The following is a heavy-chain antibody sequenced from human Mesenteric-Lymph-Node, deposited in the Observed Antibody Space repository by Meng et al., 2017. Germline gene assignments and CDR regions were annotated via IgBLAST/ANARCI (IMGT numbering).Heavy chain of an antibody. V-gene: IGHV3-23*01. CDR3: AINRAGYCGGGSCYDC. CDR1: GFTFSTYS. CDR2: VRGGGV. J-gene: IGHJ4*02. Sequence: GESLRLSCAASGFTFSTYSMSWVRQAPGKGLEWVSGVRGGGVYYAASVKGRFTISRDNSKNTLYLQMNSLRAEDTAIYYCAINRAGYCGGGSCYDCWGQGTLVTVSS. D-gene: IGHD2-15*01.